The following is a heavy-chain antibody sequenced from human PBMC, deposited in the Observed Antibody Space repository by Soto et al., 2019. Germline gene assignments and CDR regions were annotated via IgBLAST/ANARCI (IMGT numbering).Heavy chain of an antibody. CDR3: ARRDYDYESSGYYPLFDY. CDR2: IYGGGDT. Sequence: GGSLRLSCAASRFTVSGNYMSWVRQAPGKGLEWVAFIYGGGDTYYADSVEGRFTISTDNSKKTLYLQMNSLRAEDTAVYYCARRDYDYESSGYYPLFDYWGQGIQVTVSS. J-gene: IGHJ4*02. CDR1: RFTVSGNY. V-gene: IGHV3-53*01. D-gene: IGHD3-22*01.